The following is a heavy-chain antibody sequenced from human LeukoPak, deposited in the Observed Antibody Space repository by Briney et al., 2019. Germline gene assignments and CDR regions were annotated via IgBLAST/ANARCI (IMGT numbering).Heavy chain of an antibody. CDR2: ISYDGSNK. V-gene: IGHV3-30-3*01. D-gene: IGHD6-13*01. CDR1: GFTFSSYA. J-gene: IGHJ4*02. CDR3: TREGAGSNWSSFDY. Sequence: GGSLRLSCAASGFTFSSYAMSWVRQAPGKGLEWVAIISYDGSNKYYADSVKGRFTISRDNSKNTLYLQMNSLRAEDTAVYYCTREGAGSNWSSFDYWGQGTLVTVSS.